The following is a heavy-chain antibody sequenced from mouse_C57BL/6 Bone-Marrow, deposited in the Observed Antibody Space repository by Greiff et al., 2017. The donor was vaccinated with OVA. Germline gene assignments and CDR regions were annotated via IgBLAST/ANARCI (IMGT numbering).Heavy chain of an antibody. V-gene: IGHV1-50*01. J-gene: IGHJ2*01. Sequence: QVQLQQPGAELVKPGASVKLSCKASGYTFTSYWMQWVKQRPGQGLEWIGEIDPSDSYTNYNQKFKGKATLTVDTSSSTAYMKLSSLTSDDSAVYYCARQGLYVDYWGQGTTLTVSS. D-gene: IGHD2-12*01. CDR2: IDPSDSYT. CDR3: ARQGLYVDY. CDR1: GYTFTSYW.